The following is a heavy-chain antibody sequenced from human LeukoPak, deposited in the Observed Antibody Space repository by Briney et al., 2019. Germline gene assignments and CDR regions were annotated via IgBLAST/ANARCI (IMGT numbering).Heavy chain of an antibody. J-gene: IGHJ4*02. D-gene: IGHD3-16*01. CDR2: IYRSGST. V-gene: IGHV4-39*07. CDR1: GGSISSSSYY. Sequence: SETLSLTCTVSGGSISSSSYYWGWIRQPPGKGLEWIGSIYRSGSTYYNPSLKSRVTISVDTSKNQFSLKLSSVTAAGTAVYYCARALRGTFDYWGQGTLVTVSS. CDR3: ARALRGTFDY.